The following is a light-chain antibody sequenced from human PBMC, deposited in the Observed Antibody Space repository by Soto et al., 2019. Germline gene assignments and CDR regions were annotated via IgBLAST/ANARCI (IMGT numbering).Light chain of an antibody. CDR3: CSSGGSTTYV. CDR1: SSNVGSYKL. V-gene: IGLV2-23*02. CDR2: EVN. Sequence: QSALTQPASVSGSPGRSITISCTGTSSNVGSYKLVSWYQQHPGKAPKLMIFEVNKRPSGVSNRFSGSKSGNTASLTISGLKVADEADYYCCSSGGSTTYVCGTGT. J-gene: IGLJ1*01.